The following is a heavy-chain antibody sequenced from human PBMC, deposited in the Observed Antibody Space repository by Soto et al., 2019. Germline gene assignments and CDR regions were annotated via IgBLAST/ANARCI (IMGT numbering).Heavy chain of an antibody. D-gene: IGHD3-3*01. Sequence: QVQLVESGGGVVQPGRSLRLSCAASGFTFSSYAMHWVRQAPGKGLEWVAVISYDGSNKYYADSVKGRITISRDNSKNTLYLQMNRLRADDTAVYYWARTIFSTGMDVWGQGTTVTVSS. V-gene: IGHV3-30-3*01. CDR1: GFTFSSYA. CDR2: ISYDGSNK. CDR3: ARTIFSTGMDV. J-gene: IGHJ6*02.